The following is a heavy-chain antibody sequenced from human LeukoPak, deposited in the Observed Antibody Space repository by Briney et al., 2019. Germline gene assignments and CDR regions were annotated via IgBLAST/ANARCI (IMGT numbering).Heavy chain of an antibody. J-gene: IGHJ4*02. CDR2: IYYSGST. V-gene: IGHV4-59*01. D-gene: IGHD4-17*01. Sequence: SETLSLTCTVSGGSISSYYWSWIRQPPGKGLEWIGYIYYSGSTNYNPSLKSRVTISVDTSKNQFSLKLSSVTAADTAVYYCARGVHDYGDYGTDYWGQGTLVTVSS. CDR1: GGSISSYY. CDR3: ARGVHDYGDYGTDY.